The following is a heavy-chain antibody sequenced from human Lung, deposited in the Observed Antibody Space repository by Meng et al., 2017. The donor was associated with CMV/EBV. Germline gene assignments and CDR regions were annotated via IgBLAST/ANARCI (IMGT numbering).Heavy chain of an antibody. J-gene: IGHJ6*02. CDR1: GFTFSNYA. V-gene: IGHV3-30-3*01. CDR2: ITHDGSKK. D-gene: IGHD6-19*01. Sequence: SCAASGFTFSNYAVHWVRQAPGKGLDWVAVITHDGSKKYYADSVEGRYSISRDNSKNTVHLHMNSLRAEDTAFYYCARDHWDSKWQWLTAGGMDVWG. CDR3: ARDHWDSKWQWLTAGGMDV.